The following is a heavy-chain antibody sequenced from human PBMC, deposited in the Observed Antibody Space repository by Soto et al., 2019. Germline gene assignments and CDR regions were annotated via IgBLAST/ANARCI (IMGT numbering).Heavy chain of an antibody. Sequence: GASVKVSCKASGYTFTSYAMHWLRQSPGQRLEWMGWINAGNGNTKYSQKFQGRVTITRDTSASTAYMELSSLRSEDTAVYYCARVETYERYCSSTSCYPFDYWGQGTLVTVSS. CDR3: ARVETYERYCSSTSCYPFDY. D-gene: IGHD2-2*01. J-gene: IGHJ4*02. CDR2: INAGNGNT. CDR1: GYTFTSYA. V-gene: IGHV1-3*01.